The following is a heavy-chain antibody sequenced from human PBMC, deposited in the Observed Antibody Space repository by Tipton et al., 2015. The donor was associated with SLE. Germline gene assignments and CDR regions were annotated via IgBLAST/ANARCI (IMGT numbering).Heavy chain of an antibody. Sequence: TLSLTCAVYGGSFSGYHWSWVRQPPGKGLEWICEVHLVGSTNYNPSLKSRVNISLDTSKNQFCLKLNSVTAADTAQYYCARQGFEVWGQGTLVTV. CDR3: ARQGFEV. CDR2: VHLVGST. CDR1: GGSFSGYH. J-gene: IGHJ4*02. V-gene: IGHV4-34*01.